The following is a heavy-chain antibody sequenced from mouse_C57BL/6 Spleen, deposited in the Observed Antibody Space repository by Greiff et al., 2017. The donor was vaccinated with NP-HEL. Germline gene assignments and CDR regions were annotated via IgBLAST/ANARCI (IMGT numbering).Heavy chain of an antibody. J-gene: IGHJ2*01. CDR2: FYPGRGSI. V-gene: IGHV1-62-2*01. CDR3: ARHDYYYGSSPYFDY. D-gene: IGHD1-1*01. Sequence: VQRVESGAELVKPGASVKLSCKASGYTFTEYTIHWVKQRSGQGLEWIGWFYPGRGSIKYNEKFKDKATLTADKSSSTVYMELSRLTSEDSAVYFCARHDYYYGSSPYFDYWGQGTTLTVSS. CDR1: GYTFTEYT.